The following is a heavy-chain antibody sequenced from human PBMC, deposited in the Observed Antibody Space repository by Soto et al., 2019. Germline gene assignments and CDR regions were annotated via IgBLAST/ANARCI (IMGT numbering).Heavy chain of an antibody. CDR2: IYHSGST. D-gene: IGHD2-21*02. Sequence: SETLSLTCAVSGGSISSSNWWSWVRQPPGKGLEWIGEIYHSGSTNYNPPRKSRVTISVDKSKNQSSLKHSSVTAADTAVYYCARWGGDSTSSPTENYYYGMDFWGQVTPVTVSS. CDR3: ARWGGDSTSSPTENYYYGMDF. V-gene: IGHV4-4*02. CDR1: GGSISSSNW. J-gene: IGHJ6*02.